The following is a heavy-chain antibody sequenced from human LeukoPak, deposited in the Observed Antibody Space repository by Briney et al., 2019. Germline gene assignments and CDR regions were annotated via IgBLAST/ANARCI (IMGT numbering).Heavy chain of an antibody. CDR1: GFTFSSYS. V-gene: IGHV3-21*01. J-gene: IGHJ4*02. Sequence: GGSLRLSCAVSGFTFSSYSMNWVRQAPGKGLEWVSSISSSSSYIFYADSVKSRFTISRDNAKNSLYLQMNSLRAEDTAVYYCASYGPRGFDYWGQGTLVTVSS. D-gene: IGHD3-10*01. CDR3: ASYGPRGFDY. CDR2: ISSSSSYI.